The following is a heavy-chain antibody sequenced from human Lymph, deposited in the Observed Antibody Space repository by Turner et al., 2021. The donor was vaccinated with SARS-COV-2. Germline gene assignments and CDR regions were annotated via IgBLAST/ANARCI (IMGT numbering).Heavy chain of an antibody. V-gene: IGHV1-8*02. CDR1: GYTFTSYD. Sequence: QVQLVQSGTEVKKPGASVKVSCKAPGYTFTSYDINWVRQATGQGLEWMGWMNPNSGNTGYAQKFQGRVTMTRNTSINTAYMELSSLRSEDTAVYYCARGRYSGGGMDVWGQGTTVTVSS. CDR3: ARGRYSGGGMDV. J-gene: IGHJ6*02. D-gene: IGHD1-26*01. CDR2: MNPNSGNT.